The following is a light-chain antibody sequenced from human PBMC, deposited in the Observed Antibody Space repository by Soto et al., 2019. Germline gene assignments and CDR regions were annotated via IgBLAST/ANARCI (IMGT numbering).Light chain of an antibody. J-gene: IGKJ4*01. CDR2: GAS. CDR3: QQRSNWPPLT. V-gene: IGKV3-15*01. Sequence: EIVMTQSPVTLSVSPGGRATLSCRASQSISDTLAWYQQKPGQAPRLLIYGASKRATGFPARFSGSGSGTEFTLTISSLQSEDFAVYYCQQRSNWPPLTFGGGTKVDI. CDR1: QSISDT.